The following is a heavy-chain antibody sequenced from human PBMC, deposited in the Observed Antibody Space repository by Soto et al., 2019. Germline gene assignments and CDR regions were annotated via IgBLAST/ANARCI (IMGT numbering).Heavy chain of an antibody. CDR1: GFTFSSYS. CDR3: ARDWTTVTTRVFDP. V-gene: IGHV3-21*01. J-gene: IGHJ5*02. CDR2: ISSSSSYI. Sequence: EVQLVESGGGLVKPGGSLRLSCAASGFTFSSYSMNWVRQAPGKGLEWVSSISSSSSYIYYADSVKGRFTISRDNAKNSLYLQMNSLRAEDTAVYYCARDWTTVTTRVFDPWGPGTLVTVSS. D-gene: IGHD4-17*01.